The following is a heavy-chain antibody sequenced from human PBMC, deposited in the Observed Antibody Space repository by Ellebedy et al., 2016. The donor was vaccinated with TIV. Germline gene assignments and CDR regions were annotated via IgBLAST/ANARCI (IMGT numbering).Heavy chain of an antibody. CDR3: ARGETTVVTRSWNYYYYYGMDV. J-gene: IGHJ6*02. CDR2: ISAYNGNT. D-gene: IGHD4-23*01. Sequence: ASVKVSCXASGYTFTSYGISWVRQAPGQGLEWMGWISAYNGNTNYAQKLQGRVTMTTDTSTSTAYMELRSLRSDDTAVYYCARGETTVVTRSWNYYYYYGMDVWGQGTTVTVSS. CDR1: GYTFTSYG. V-gene: IGHV1-18*01.